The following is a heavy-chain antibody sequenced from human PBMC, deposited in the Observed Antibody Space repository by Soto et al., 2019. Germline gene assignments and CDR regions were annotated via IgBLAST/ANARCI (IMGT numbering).Heavy chain of an antibody. V-gene: IGHV4-34*01. D-gene: IGHD5-18*01. J-gene: IGHJ6*02. CDR3: ARHGGYSYGLNYYYYYYGMDV. Sequence: SETLSLTCAVYGGSFSGYYWSWIRQPPGKGLEWIGEINHSGSTNYNPSLKSRVTISVDTSKNQFFLMLSSVTAADTAVYYCARHGGYSYGLNYYYYYYGMDVWGQGTTVTVSS. CDR1: GGSFSGYY. CDR2: INHSGST.